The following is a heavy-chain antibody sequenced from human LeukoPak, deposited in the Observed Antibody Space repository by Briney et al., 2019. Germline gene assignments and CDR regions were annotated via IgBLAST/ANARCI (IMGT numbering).Heavy chain of an antibody. J-gene: IGHJ3*02. CDR3: ARDLGYNYGYVGAFDI. CDR1: GFSVSSNY. V-gene: IGHV3-66*01. D-gene: IGHD5-18*01. CDR2: IYSGGST. Sequence: GGSLRLSCAASGFSVSSNYMSWVRQAPGKGLEWVSVIYSGGSTYYADSVKGRFTISRDNSKNTLHLQMNTLRAEDTAVYYCARDLGYNYGYVGAFDIWGQGTLVTVSS.